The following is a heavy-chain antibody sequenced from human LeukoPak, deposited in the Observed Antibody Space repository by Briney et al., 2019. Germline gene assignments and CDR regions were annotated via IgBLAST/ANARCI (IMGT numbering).Heavy chain of an antibody. D-gene: IGHD6-6*01. V-gene: IGHV1-69*06. CDR3: ARVEQLPIQSYDMDV. J-gene: IGHJ6*03. Sequence: SVKVSCKASGGTFSSYSISWVRQAPGQGLEWVGGIIPIFGTTNYAQKFQGRVTITADKSTSTSYMELSSLRSEDTAVYYCARVEQLPIQSYDMDVWGKGTTVTVSS. CDR1: GGTFSSYS. CDR2: IIPIFGTT.